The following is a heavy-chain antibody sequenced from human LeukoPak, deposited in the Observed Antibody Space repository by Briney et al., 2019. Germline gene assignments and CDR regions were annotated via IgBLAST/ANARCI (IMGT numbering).Heavy chain of an antibody. J-gene: IGHJ6*02. CDR3: AREDPQTTVPEGMDV. Sequence: SETPSLTCSVSGGSISTYYWSWIRQPPGKGLEWIGYIYYTGTTNYNPSLRSRLTISVDTSRNQFSLRLSSVTAADTAVYYCAREDPQTTVPEGMDVWGHGTTVIVSS. CDR1: GGSISTYY. D-gene: IGHD4-17*01. V-gene: IGHV4-59*01. CDR2: IYYTGTT.